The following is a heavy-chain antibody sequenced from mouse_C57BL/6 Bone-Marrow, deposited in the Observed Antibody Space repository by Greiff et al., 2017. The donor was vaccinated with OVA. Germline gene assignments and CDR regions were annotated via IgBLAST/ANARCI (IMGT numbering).Heavy chain of an antibody. CDR2: IYPRSGNT. J-gene: IGHJ3*01. V-gene: IGHV1-81*01. Sequence: QVQLQQSGAELARPGASVKLSCKASGYTFTSYGISWVKQSTGQGLEWIGEIYPRSGNTYYNEKFKGKATLTADKSSSTAYMELRSLTSEDSAVYFCARRTGTSWFAYWGQGTLVTVSA. D-gene: IGHD4-1*01. CDR3: ARRTGTSWFAY. CDR1: GYTFTSYG.